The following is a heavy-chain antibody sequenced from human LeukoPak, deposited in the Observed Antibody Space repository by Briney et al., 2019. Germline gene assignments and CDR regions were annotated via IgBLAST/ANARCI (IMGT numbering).Heavy chain of an antibody. CDR2: IVVGSGNT. Sequence: SVKVSCKASGFTFTSSAMQWVRQARGQRLEWIGWIVVGSGNTNYAQKFQERVTITRDMSTSTAYMELSSLRSEDTAVYYCARDSGTTRAFDIWGQGTMVTVSS. CDR3: ARDSGTTRAFDI. CDR1: GFTFTSSA. J-gene: IGHJ3*02. D-gene: IGHD1-1*01. V-gene: IGHV1-58*02.